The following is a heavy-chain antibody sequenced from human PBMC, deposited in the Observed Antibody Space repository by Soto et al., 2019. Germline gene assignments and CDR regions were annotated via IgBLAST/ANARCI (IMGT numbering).Heavy chain of an antibody. Sequence: QVQLVQSGAEVKKPGSSVKVSCKASGGTFSSYAISWVRQAPGQGLEWMGGIIPIFDTADYAQKFQGRVTITADESTNTAYMELSSLRSEDTAVYYCAGHSSGVPGYYSGMDVWGQGTTVTVSS. J-gene: IGHJ6*02. V-gene: IGHV1-69*12. CDR2: IIPIFDTA. D-gene: IGHD3-22*01. CDR1: GGTFSSYA. CDR3: AGHSSGVPGYYSGMDV.